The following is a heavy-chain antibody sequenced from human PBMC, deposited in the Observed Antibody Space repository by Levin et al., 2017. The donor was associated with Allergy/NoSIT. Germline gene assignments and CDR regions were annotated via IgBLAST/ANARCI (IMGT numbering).Heavy chain of an antibody. J-gene: IGHJ3*02. CDR2: IYYSGST. V-gene: IGHV4-59*01. D-gene: IGHD4-23*01. CDR1: GGSISSYY. CDR3: ARAPPPGGFPLDS. Sequence: PSETLSLTCTVSGGSISSYYWSWIRQPPGKGLEWIGYIYYSGSTNYNPSLKSRVTISVDTSKNQFSLKLSSVTAADTAVYYCARAPPPGGFPLDSWGQGTMVTVSS.